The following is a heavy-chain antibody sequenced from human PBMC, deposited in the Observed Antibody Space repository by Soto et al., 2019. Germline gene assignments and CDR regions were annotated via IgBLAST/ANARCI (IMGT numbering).Heavy chain of an antibody. Sequence: GGSLRLSCAASGFPFDDYTMHWVRQAPGKGLEWVSVISGSDGSTYYADSVKGRFTISRDNSKNTLYLQMNSLRAEDTAVYYCAKRSSSSTFDYWGQGTLVTV. CDR3: AKRSSSSTFDY. D-gene: IGHD6-6*01. V-gene: IGHV3-23*01. CDR2: ISGSDGST. CDR1: GFPFDDYT. J-gene: IGHJ4*02.